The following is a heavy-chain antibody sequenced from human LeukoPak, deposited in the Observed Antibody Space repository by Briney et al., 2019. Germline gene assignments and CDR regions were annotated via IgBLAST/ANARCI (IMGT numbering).Heavy chain of an antibody. Sequence: GASVKVSRKASGYTFTGYYMHWVRQAPGQGLEWMGWINPNSGGTNYAQKFQGRVTMTRDTSISTAYMELSRLRSDDTAVYYCARIPLGARGRYYFDYWGQGTLVTVSS. V-gene: IGHV1-2*02. CDR3: ARIPLGARGRYYFDY. CDR1: GYTFTGYY. D-gene: IGHD3-16*01. J-gene: IGHJ4*02. CDR2: INPNSGGT.